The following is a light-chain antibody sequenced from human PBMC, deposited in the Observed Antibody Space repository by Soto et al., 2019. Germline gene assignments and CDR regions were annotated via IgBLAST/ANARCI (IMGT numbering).Light chain of an antibody. CDR1: QTVNSN. J-gene: IGKJ1*01. CDR2: GAS. CDR3: HQRQSWPRT. Sequence: EIVMTQSPATLSVSTGERATLSCRASQTVNSNLAWYQQKPGQAPRLLIYGASTRATGIPARFSGSGSGTDFTLTISDVQPEDFAVYYCHQRQSWPRTFGQGAKVDI. V-gene: IGKV3-15*01.